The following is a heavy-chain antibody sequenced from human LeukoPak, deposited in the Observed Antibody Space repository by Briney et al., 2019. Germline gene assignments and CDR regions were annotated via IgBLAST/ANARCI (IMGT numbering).Heavy chain of an antibody. CDR1: GFTFSSYC. J-gene: IGHJ4*02. D-gene: IGHD3-22*01. CDR2: ISGSGDGT. V-gene: IGHV3-23*01. CDR3: AKVPRSGYYYFDY. Sequence: PGGSPRLSCAASGFTFSSYCMNWVRQAPGKGLEWVSAISGSGDGTYYADSVKGRFTISRDNSKSTLYLQMNSLRAEDTAVYYCAKVPRSGYYYFDYWGQGTLVTVSS.